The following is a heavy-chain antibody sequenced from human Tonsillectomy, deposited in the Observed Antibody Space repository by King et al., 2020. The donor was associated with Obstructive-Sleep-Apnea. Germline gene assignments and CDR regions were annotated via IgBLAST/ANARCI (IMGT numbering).Heavy chain of an antibody. CDR2: LSYNGNTI. CDR3: VKDPRRDGYNWFDY. D-gene: IGHD5-24*01. V-gene: IGHV3-64D*09. CDR1: GFTFSDYA. J-gene: IGHJ4*02. Sequence: VQLVESGGGLVQPGGSLRLSCSGSGFTFSDYAIHWVRQAPGKGLEYVSSLSYNGNTIYHADSVKGRFTISRDNSKNTLYLQMSSLRAEDTAIYYCVKDPRRDGYNWFDYWGQGTLVTVSS.